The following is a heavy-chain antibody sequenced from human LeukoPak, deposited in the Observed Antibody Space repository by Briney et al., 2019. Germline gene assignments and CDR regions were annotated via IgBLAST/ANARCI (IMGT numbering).Heavy chain of an antibody. D-gene: IGHD3-22*01. V-gene: IGHV5-51*01. CDR3: ARVAYYVSSGYYILDY. J-gene: IGHJ4*02. CDR1: GYSLTGYW. CDR2: IYPGDSDT. Sequence: GESLKIPCKSFGYSLTGYWIGWVRQRPGKGLEWMGIIYPGDSDTRYSPSFQGQVTISADKSISTVYLQWSSLKFSDNAMYYCARVAYYVSSGYYILDYWRQGTLVTVSS.